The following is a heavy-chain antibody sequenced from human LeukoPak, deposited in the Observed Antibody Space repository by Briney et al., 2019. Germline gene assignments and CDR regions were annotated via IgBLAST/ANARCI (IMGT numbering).Heavy chain of an antibody. J-gene: IGHJ4*02. D-gene: IGHD3-10*01. CDR1: GVTLSSYA. V-gene: IGHV3-9*01. CDR2: ISWNSGSI. Sequence: GGSLRLSCTASGVTLSSYAMSWARQAPGKGLEWVSGISWNSGSIGYADSVKGRFTISRDNAKNSLYLQMNSLRAEGTALYYCAKDISYGSGSYYDYWGQGTLVTVSS. CDR3: AKDISYGSGSYYDY.